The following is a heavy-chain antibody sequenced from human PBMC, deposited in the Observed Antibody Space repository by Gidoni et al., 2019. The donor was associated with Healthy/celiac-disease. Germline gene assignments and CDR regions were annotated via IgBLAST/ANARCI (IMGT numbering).Heavy chain of an antibody. Sequence: EVQLVESGGCLVKPGGSLRLSCAASGFTFSNAWMSWVRQAPGKGLEWVGRIKIKTDGGTTDYAAPVKGRFTISRDDSKNTLYLQMNSLKTEDTAVFYCTTLLHCSGGSCYSDWGQGTLVTVSS. J-gene: IGHJ4*02. D-gene: IGHD2-15*01. V-gene: IGHV3-15*01. CDR2: IKIKTDGGTT. CDR3: TTLLHCSGGSCYSD. CDR1: GFTFSNAW.